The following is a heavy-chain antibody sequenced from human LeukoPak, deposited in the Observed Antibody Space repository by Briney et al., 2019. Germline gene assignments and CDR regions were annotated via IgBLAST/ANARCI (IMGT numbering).Heavy chain of an antibody. CDR2: FDPENGET. D-gene: IGHD6-13*01. Sequence: ASVKVSCKISGETLTESAIHRVRQAPGKGLEWMGGFDPENGETVYAQKFQGRVTLTEDTSIDTAYMELSGLRSEDAAVYYCARDLKFPRGGIAAAGADYWGQGTLVTVSS. CDR3: ARDLKFPRGGIAAAGADY. J-gene: IGHJ4*02. CDR1: GETLTESA. V-gene: IGHV1-24*01.